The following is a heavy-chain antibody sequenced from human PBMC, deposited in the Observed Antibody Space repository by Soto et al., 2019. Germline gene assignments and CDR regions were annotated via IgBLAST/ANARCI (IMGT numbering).Heavy chain of an antibody. J-gene: IGHJ6*02. CDR2: ISYDGSNK. CDR3: AKGIYTTMMVRDYGMDV. Sequence: GALLLACSASGFTFSSYGMHWVRQAPGKGLEWVAVISYDGSNKYYADSVKGRFTISRDNSKNTLYLQMKSLRAEDTAVYYCAKGIYTTMMVRDYGMDVWGQGTTVTVSS. V-gene: IGHV3-30*18. CDR1: GFTFSSYG. D-gene: IGHD3-10*01.